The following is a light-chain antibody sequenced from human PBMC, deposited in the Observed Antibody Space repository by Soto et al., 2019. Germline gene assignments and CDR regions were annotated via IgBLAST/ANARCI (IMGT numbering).Light chain of an antibody. CDR1: SSDAGSYKL. J-gene: IGLJ1*01. Sequence: QSALTQPASVSGSPGQSITISCTGTSSDAGSYKLVSWYQQHPGKAPEFIIYEGNKRPSGVSNRFSGSESGNTASLTISGLQAEDEADYYCCSYAGSGAAVFGIGTKVTVL. CDR3: CSYAGSGAAV. V-gene: IGLV2-23*01. CDR2: EGN.